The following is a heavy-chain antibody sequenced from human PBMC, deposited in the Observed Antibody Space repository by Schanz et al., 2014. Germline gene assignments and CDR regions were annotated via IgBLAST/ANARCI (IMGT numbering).Heavy chain of an antibody. CDR1: GFIFSDHY. CDR2: ISSGSSTI. V-gene: IGHV3-11*04. J-gene: IGHJ3*02. D-gene: IGHD4-17*01. CDR3: AKDPHKDYGGKPQTFDI. Sequence: QVQLVESGGGLVKPGGSLRLSCVVSGFIFSDHYMSWIRQAPGKGLEWISYISSGSSTIHYADSVKGRFTISRDNAKNSLFLQMNSLRAEDTALYYCAKDPHKDYGGKPQTFDIWGQGTMVTVSS.